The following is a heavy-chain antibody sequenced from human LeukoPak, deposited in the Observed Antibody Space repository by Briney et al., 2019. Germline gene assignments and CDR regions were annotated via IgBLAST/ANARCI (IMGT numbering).Heavy chain of an antibody. CDR3: ARDAQYSSAWNFDY. CDR2: MNPRSGNK. Sequence: ASVRVSCKASGYTFSNYDINWGRQATGQGLEWMGWMNPRSGNKGYVDKFQGRVSMTVDTSINTAYLELSGLRSEDTAVYFCARDAQYSSAWNFDYWGQGTVVTVSS. CDR1: GYTFSNYD. J-gene: IGHJ4*02. V-gene: IGHV1-8*01. D-gene: IGHD3-22*01.